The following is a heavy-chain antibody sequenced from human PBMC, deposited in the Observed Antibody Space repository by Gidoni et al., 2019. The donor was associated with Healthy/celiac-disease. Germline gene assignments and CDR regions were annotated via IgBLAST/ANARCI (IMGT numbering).Heavy chain of an antibody. CDR3: ARPLLERYFDL. V-gene: IGHV3-21*01. Sequence: EVQLVESGGGLVKPGGSLRLSCAASGFTFSSYSMTWVRQAPGKGLEWVSSISSSSSYIYYADSVKGRFTISRDNAKNSLYLQMNSLRAEDTAVYYCARPLLERYFDLWGRGTLVTVSS. CDR2: ISSSSSYI. J-gene: IGHJ2*01. CDR1: GFTFSSYS.